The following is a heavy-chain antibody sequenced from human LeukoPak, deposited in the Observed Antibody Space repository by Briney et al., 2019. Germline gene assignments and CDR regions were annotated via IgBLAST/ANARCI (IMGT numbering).Heavy chain of an antibody. CDR2: INPNSGGT. CDR1: GYTFTGYY. D-gene: IGHD5-18*01. J-gene: IGHJ4*02. CDR3: ARGPGNTAMVAGFDY. V-gene: IGHV1-2*04. Sequence: ASVKVSCKASGYTFTGYYMHWGRQAPGQGLEWMGWINPNSGGTNYAQKFQGWVTMTRDTSISTAYMELSRLRSDDTAVYYCARGPGNTAMVAGFDYWGQGTLVTVSS.